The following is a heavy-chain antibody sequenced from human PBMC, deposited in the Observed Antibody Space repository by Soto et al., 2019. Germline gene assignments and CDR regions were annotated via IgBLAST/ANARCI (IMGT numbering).Heavy chain of an antibody. V-gene: IGHV5-10-1*01. Sequence: PGDSRTISSEASGYMFAVYDISWVRQMPGKGLEWVGKIDPSDSRTMYRPSSRARITISVDKSINTAYLEWGRLKTSDTAVYYCNSGAGNWGQGTQVTVSS. CDR1: GYMFAVYD. CDR2: IDPSDSRT. CDR3: NSGAGN. D-gene: IGHD6-19*01. J-gene: IGHJ4*02.